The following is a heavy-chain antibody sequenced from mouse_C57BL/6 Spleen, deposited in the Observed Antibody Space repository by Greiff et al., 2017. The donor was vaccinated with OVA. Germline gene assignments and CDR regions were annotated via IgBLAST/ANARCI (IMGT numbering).Heavy chain of an antibody. CDR2: INPNNGGT. Sequence: EVQLQQSGSELVKPGASVKISCKASGYTFTDYYMNWVKQSHGKSLEWIGDINPNNGGTSYNQKLKGKATLTVDKSSSTAYMELRSLTSEDSAVYYCARLETLAWFAYWGQGTLVTVSA. CDR3: ARLETLAWFAY. V-gene: IGHV1-26*01. CDR1: GYTFTDYY. J-gene: IGHJ3*01.